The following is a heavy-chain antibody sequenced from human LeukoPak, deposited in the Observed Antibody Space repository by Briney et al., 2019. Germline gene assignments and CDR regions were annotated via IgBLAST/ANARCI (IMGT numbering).Heavy chain of an antibody. CDR2: ISSSSSTI. V-gene: IGHV3-48*01. CDR3: ARDDGSSYYYYGMDV. D-gene: IGHD2/OR15-2a*01. CDR1: GFTFSSYS. Sequence: GGSLRLSCAASGFTFSSYSMNWVRQAPGKGPEWVSYISSSSSTIYYADSVKGRFTISRGNAKNSLYLQMNSLRAEDTAVYYCARDDGSSYYYYGMDVWGQGTTVTVSS. J-gene: IGHJ6*02.